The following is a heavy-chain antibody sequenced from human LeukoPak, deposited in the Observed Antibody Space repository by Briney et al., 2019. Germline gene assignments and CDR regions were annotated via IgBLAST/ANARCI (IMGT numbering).Heavy chain of an antibody. Sequence: GGSLRLSCAGTGLFFSNVWMNWVRQAPGKGLEWVANIEKDGSEKNYVDSVKGRFTISRDNAKNSLHLEMNSLRGEDTAVYYCAAGYGWLTDFWGQGTLVTVSS. V-gene: IGHV3-7*01. CDR1: GLFFSNVW. D-gene: IGHD2-8*02. CDR3: AAGYGWLTDF. CDR2: IEKDGSEK. J-gene: IGHJ4*02.